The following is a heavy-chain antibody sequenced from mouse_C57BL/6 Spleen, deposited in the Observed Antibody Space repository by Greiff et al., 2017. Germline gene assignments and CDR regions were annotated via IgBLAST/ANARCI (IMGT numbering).Heavy chain of an antibody. CDR2: IDPANGNT. V-gene: IGHV14-3*01. CDR1: GFNIKNTY. Sequence: EVQLQQSVAELVRPGASVKLSCTASGFNIKNTYMHWVKQRPEQGLEWIGRIDPANGNTKYAPKFQGKATITADTSSNTAYLQLSSLTSGDTAIYYCAIEWGRCWDYYARDYWGQGTTVTVSS. CDR3: AIEWGRCWDYYARDY. D-gene: IGHD1-1*01. J-gene: IGHJ4*01.